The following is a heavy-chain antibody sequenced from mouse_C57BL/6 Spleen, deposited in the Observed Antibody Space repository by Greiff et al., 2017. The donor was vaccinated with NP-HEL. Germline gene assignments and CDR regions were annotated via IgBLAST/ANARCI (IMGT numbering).Heavy chain of an antibody. D-gene: IGHD1-1*01. CDR2: IYPGSGST. CDR1: GYTFTSYW. CDR3: ASRRDGSSYDWYFDV. V-gene: IGHV1-55*01. Sequence: QVQLQQPGAELVKPGASVKMSCKASGYTFTSYWITWVKQRPGQGLEWIGDIYPGSGSTNYNEKFKSKATLTVDTSSSTAYMQLSSLTSEDSAVYYCASRRDGSSYDWYFDVWGTGTTVTVAS. J-gene: IGHJ1*03.